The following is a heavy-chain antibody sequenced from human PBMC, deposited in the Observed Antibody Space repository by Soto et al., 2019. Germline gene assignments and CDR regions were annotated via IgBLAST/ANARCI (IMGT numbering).Heavy chain of an antibody. J-gene: IGHJ6*02. CDR1: GFTFSDYY. CDR2: IYNTGDT. Sequence: VQLVESGGGLVKPGGSLRLSCAASGFTFSDYYMSWIRQAPGKGLEWVSVIYNTGDTFYADSVKGRFTVSRDNSQNTVYLQMERLRVEDTAVYYCAREFPGTGPYYHYYGMDDWGQGTTVTVSS. D-gene: IGHD3-10*01. CDR3: AREFPGTGPYYHYYGMDD. V-gene: IGHV3-66*01.